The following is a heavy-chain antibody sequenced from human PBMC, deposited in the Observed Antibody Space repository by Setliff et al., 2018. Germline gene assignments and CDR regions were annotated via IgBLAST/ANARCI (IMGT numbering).Heavy chain of an antibody. V-gene: IGHV3-30*01. J-gene: IGHJ4*02. CDR2: ISSDGISK. CDR3: AREGGSSGYCGYFDY. D-gene: IGHD3-22*01. CDR1: GFT. Sequence: GESLRLSCAAFGFTVHWVRQAPGKGLEWVSAISSDGISKYYAESVKGRFTISRDNSKNTVYPQMDSLTADDTAVYYCAREGGSSGYCGYFDYWGQGTLVTVSS.